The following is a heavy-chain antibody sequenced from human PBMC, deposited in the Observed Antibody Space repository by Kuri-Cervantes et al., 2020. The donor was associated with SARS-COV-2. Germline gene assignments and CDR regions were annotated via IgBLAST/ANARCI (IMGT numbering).Heavy chain of an antibody. D-gene: IGHD3-3*01. Sequence: SQTLSLTCAVYGGSFSGYYWSWIRQPPGKGLEWIGEINHSGSTNYNPSLKSRVTISVDTSKNQFSLKLSSVTAADTAVYYCERYGVYYYYYYMDVWGKGTTVTVSS. J-gene: IGHJ6*03. V-gene: IGHV4-34*01. CDR3: ERYGVYYYYYYMDV. CDR1: GGSFSGYY. CDR2: INHSGST.